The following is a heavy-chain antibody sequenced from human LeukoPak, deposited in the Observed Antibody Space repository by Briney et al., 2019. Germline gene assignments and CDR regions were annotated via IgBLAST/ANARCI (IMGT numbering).Heavy chain of an antibody. J-gene: IGHJ4*02. V-gene: IGHV3-30*04. CDR1: GFTFSSFA. Sequence: GRSLRLSCAASGFTFSSFAMHWVRQAPGKGLXXXAVISYDGSNKYYADSVKGQFTISRDNSKNTLYLQMNSLRAEDTAVYYCASTRPYSSGWRLGYWGQGTLVTVSS. CDR3: ASTRPYSSGWRLGY. D-gene: IGHD6-19*01. CDR2: ISYDGSNK.